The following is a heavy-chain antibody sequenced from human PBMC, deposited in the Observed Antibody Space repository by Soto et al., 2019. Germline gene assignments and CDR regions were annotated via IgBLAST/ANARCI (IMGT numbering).Heavy chain of an antibody. CDR3: TRDASRDSSARGWFDP. CDR2: ISSNSAYI. D-gene: IGHD6-13*01. V-gene: IGHV3-21*01. J-gene: IGHJ5*02. CDR1: GFTFRSFT. Sequence: GGSLRLSCAASGFTFRSFTMNWVRQAPGKGLEWVSTISSNSAYIYYTDALRGRFTISRDNAKNSLHLQMNSLRAEDTAVYYCTRDASRDSSARGWFDPWGPGALVTVSS.